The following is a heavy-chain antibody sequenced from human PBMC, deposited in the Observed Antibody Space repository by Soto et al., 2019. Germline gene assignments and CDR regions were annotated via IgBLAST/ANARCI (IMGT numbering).Heavy chain of an antibody. V-gene: IGHV4-59*08. CDR2: IYYSGST. Sequence: SETLSLTCTVSGGSISSYYWSWIRQPPGKGLEWIGYIYYSGSTNYNPSLKSRVTISFDTSKNQFSLRLTSVTASDTAVYYCARPDSSSWAAPFGSWGQGTLVTVSS. D-gene: IGHD6-13*01. J-gene: IGHJ4*02. CDR1: GGSISSYY. CDR3: ARPDSSSWAAPFGS.